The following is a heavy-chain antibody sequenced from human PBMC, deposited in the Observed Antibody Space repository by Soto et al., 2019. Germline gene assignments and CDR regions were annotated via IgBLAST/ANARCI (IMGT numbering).Heavy chain of an antibody. V-gene: IGHV3-74*01. CDR2: LNRDGSST. Sequence: VESGGGLVQPGGSLRISCAASGFTFRSYWIHWVRQAPGKGLVWVSRLNRDGSSTTSADSVKGRLTIARDNANNILYLQMTSMRAEDTAVYYRGRVSREVVLAAMEYCGQGTLVTGSS. J-gene: IGHJ4*02. CDR3: GRVSREVVLAAMEY. D-gene: IGHD2-2*01. CDR1: GFTFRSYW.